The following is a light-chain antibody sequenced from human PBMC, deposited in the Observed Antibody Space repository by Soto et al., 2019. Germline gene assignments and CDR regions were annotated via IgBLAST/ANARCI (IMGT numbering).Light chain of an antibody. J-gene: IGKJ2*01. CDR2: GAS. V-gene: IGKV3-20*01. CDR3: QQYGSSPYT. CDR1: QSVSSSY. Sequence: EIVLTQSPGTLSLSPGERATLSCRASQSVSSSYLAWYQQKPGQAPRLLIYGASSRATGIPDRVSGSGSGTDFTITISRLEPEDFAVYYYQQYGSSPYTFGHGTNLEIK.